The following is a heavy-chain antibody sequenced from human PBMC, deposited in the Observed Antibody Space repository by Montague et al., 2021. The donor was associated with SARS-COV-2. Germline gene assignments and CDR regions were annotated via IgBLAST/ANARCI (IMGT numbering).Heavy chain of an antibody. Sequence: SETLSLTCAVYGESFRGFFWSWIRQPPGKGLEWIAEINDRGVTNXNYNPSLGSRVTISADTSKNQFSLKLRSVTAADTAVYYCARWDPQTLTVISLRGKSANDYWGQGTLVTVSS. D-gene: IGHD4-11*01. J-gene: IGHJ4*02. CDR1: GESFRGFF. V-gene: IGHV4-34*01. CDR3: ARWDPQTLTVISLRGKSANDY. CDR2: INDRGVTNX.